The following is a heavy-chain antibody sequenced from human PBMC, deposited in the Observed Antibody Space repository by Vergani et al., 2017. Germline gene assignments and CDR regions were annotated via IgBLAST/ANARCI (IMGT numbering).Heavy chain of an antibody. CDR1: GGSISSGGYY. Sequence: HLQESGPGLVKPSETLPLTCTVSGGSISSGGYYWSWIRQHPGKGLEWIGYIYYSGGTYYNPSLKSRVSISVDTSKNQFSLKLTSVTAADTAVYYCARRGWGSSVGYFDYWGQGTLVTVSS. J-gene: IGHJ4*02. D-gene: IGHD6-6*01. V-gene: IGHV4-31*03. CDR3: ARRGWGSSVGYFDY. CDR2: IYYSGGT.